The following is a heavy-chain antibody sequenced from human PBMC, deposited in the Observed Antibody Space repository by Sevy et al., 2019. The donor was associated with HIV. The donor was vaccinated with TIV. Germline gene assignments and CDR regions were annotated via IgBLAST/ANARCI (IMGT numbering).Heavy chain of an antibody. D-gene: IGHD3-22*01. CDR2: ISSSSSYI. J-gene: IGHJ5*02. CDR3: AREGGYYDSSGYPSFDP. V-gene: IGHV3-21*01. Sequence: GGSLRLSCAASGFTFSSYSMNWVRQAPGKGLEWVSSISSSSSYIYYADSVKGRFTISRDNAKNSLYLQMNSLRAEDTAVYYCAREGGYYDSSGYPSFDPWAQGTLVTVSS. CDR1: GFTFSSYS.